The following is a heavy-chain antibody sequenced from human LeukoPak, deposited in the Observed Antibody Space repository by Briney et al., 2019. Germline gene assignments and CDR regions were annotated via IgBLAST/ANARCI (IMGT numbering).Heavy chain of an antibody. D-gene: IGHD5-12*01. CDR2: IRYDGSNE. CDR3: ARDLMATIGLEY. CDR1: GFTFSSYG. Sequence: TGGSLRLSCAASGFTFSSYGMHWVRQAPGKGLEWVALIRYDGSNEYYADSVKGRFTISRDNSKNTLYLQMTSLRVEDTAVYYCARDLMATIGLEYWGQGTLVTVSS. J-gene: IGHJ4*02. V-gene: IGHV3-30*02.